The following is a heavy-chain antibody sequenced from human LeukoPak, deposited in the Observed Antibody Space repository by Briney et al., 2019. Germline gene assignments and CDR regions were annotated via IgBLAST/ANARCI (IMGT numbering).Heavy chain of an antibody. CDR1: VGAISSSSYY. D-gene: IGHD3-3*01. CDR2: IYYSGST. CDR3: ARQGLPFWWFDP. V-gene: IGHV4-39*01. J-gene: IGHJ5*02. Sequence: SETLSLTCTVSVGAISSSSYYWGWIRQPPGKGLEWIGSIYYSGSTYYNPSLKSRVTISVDTSKNQFSLKPSSVTAADTAVYYCARQGLPFWWFDPWGQGTLVTVSS.